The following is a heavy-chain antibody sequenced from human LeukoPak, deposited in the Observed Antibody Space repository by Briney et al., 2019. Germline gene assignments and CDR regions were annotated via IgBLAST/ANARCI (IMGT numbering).Heavy chain of an antibody. CDR3: ARAGRNIAVAGVDY. D-gene: IGHD6-19*01. V-gene: IGHV4-59*11. Sequence: SETLSLTCTVSGGSIGSHYWNWIRQPPGKGLEWIGYIYYSGRTNYNPSLKSRVTISVDTSKNQFSLKLSSVTAADTAVYYCARAGRNIAVAGVDYWGQGTLVTVSS. CDR2: IYYSGRT. CDR1: GGSIGSHY. J-gene: IGHJ4*02.